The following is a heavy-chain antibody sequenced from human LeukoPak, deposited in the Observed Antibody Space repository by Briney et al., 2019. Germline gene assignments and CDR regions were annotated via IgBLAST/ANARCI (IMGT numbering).Heavy chain of an antibody. CDR3: ARSRGDFWSGYLGGV. CDR1: GFTFSSYE. CDR2: ISSSGSTI. V-gene: IGHV3-48*03. J-gene: IGHJ6*04. Sequence: GGSLRLSCAASGFTFSSYEMNWVRQAPGKGLEWVSYISSSGSTIYYADSVKGRFTISRDNAKNSLYLQMNSLRAEETAVFYCARSRGDFWSGYLGGVWGKGTTVTVSS. D-gene: IGHD3-3*01.